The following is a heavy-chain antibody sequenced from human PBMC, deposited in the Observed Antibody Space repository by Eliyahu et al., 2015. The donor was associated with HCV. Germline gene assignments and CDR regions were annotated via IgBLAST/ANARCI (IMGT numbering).Heavy chain of an antibody. CDR2: ILPVLVTT. J-gene: IGHJ5*01. V-gene: IGHV1-69*01. CDR1: GGPPSXYP. D-gene: IGHD3-16*01. CDR3: ARGKYRTSLGLFDS. Sequence: QVELVQSGAEVKKPGSSVKVSCXASGGPPSXYPXSXXRQAPGQGLEWMGGILPVLVTTKYAQKFQDRVTIXADESTSTAYLDLTSLRSEDTAVYYCARGKYRTSLGLFDSWGQGTLVTVAS.